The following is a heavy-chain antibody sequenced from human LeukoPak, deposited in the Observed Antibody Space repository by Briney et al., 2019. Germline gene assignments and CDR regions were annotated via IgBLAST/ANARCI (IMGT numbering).Heavy chain of an antibody. J-gene: IGHJ4*02. CDR2: ISYDGSNK. V-gene: IGHV3-30*04. CDR3: ARQLDLVNYGGNLGGGY. D-gene: IGHD4-23*01. CDR1: GFTFSSYA. Sequence: QPGGSLRLSCAASGFTFSSYAMHWVRQAPGKGLEWVAVISYDGSNKYYADSVKGRFTVSRDNSKNTLYLQMNSLRAEDTAVYYCARQLDLVNYGGNLGGGYWGQGTLVTVSS.